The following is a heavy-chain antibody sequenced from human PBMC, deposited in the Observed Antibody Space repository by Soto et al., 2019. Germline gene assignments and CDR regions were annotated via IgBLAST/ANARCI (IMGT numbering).Heavy chain of an antibody. J-gene: IGHJ4*02. CDR3: ARGPPTSCSGGNCYSHYFDY. CDR1: GYTFTSYG. Sequence: QVQLVQSGAEVKQPGASVKVSCKASGYTFTSYGISWVRQAPGQGLEWMGWISAYSGSTKYAQKLQDRVTMTTDTSTNIAYMELRSLRSDDTAIYYCARGPPTSCSGGNCYSHYFDYWGQGTLVTVSS. CDR2: ISAYSGST. V-gene: IGHV1-18*01. D-gene: IGHD2-15*01.